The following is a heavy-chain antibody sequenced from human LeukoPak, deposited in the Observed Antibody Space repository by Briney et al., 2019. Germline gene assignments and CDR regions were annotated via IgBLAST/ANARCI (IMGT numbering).Heavy chain of an antibody. CDR1: GFTLISYV. CDR2: ISGSGDST. J-gene: IGHJ4*02. V-gene: IGHV3-23*01. Sequence: GALRLSCVASGFTLISYVMNWVRQTPGKGLEWASSISGSGDSTFYADSVKGRFSISRDNSKNTLYLQVNGLRTEDTAVYYCAKDRLLNCRGDCYIFDYWGQGTVVTVSS. D-gene: IGHD2-21*02. CDR3: AKDRLLNCRGDCYIFDY.